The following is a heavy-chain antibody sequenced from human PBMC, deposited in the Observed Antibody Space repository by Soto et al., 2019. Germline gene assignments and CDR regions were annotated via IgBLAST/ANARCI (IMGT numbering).Heavy chain of an antibody. J-gene: IGHJ4*02. CDR2: ISGSGGST. V-gene: IGHV3-23*01. Sequence: GGSLRLSCAASGFTFSSYAMSWVRQAPGKGLEWVSAISGSGGSTYYADSVKGRFTISRDNSKNTLYLQMNSLRAEDTAAYYCEIDIVVVVAATKSDYWGQGTLVTVSS. CDR3: EIDIVVVVAATKSDY. D-gene: IGHD2-15*01. CDR1: GFTFSSYA.